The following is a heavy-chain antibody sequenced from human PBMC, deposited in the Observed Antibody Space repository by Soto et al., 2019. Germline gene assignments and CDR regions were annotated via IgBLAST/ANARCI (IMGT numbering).Heavy chain of an antibody. CDR1: GFTFTSHW. Sequence: EVRLVESGGGLVQPGGSLRLSCVASGFTFTSHWMSWVRQAPGKGLEWVANIKGDGSEKRYVDSVKGRLTISRDNAKNLGYLQMNSLRVEDTALYYCGRDEVRNGVGVWGQGTTVTVSS. CDR3: GRDEVRNGVGV. V-gene: IGHV3-7*01. CDR2: IKGDGSEK. J-gene: IGHJ6*02.